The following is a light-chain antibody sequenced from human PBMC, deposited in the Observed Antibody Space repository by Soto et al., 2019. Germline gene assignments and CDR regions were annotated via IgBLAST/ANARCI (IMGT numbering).Light chain of an antibody. CDR1: QSVLDRSNNKNY. J-gene: IGKJ1*01. CDR2: WAS. V-gene: IGKV4-1*01. CDR3: QQYYAIPRT. Sequence: DIVMTQSPDSLAVSLGERAIINCKSSQSVLDRSNNKNYLTWYQQEPGQPPKPLIYWASTREFGVPDRFSGSGSGTDFTLTISSLQAEDVALYYCQQYYAIPRTFGQGTKVEIK.